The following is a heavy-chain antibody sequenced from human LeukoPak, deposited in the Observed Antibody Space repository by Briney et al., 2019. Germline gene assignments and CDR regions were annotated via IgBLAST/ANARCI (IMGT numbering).Heavy chain of an antibody. V-gene: IGHV3-30*01. J-gene: IGHJ4*02. CDR3: ARRSRGYYGSGTFDY. D-gene: IGHD3-10*01. CDR1: GFTFSSYA. CDR2: ISYDGSNK. Sequence: GGSLRLSCAASGFTFSSYAMHWVRQAPGKGLEWVAVISYDGSNKYYADSVKGRFTISRDNSKNTLYLQMNSLRAEDTAVYYCARRSRGYYGSGTFDYWGQGTLVTVSS.